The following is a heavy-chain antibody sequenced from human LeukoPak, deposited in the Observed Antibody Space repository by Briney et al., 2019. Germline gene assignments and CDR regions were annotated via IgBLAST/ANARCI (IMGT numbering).Heavy chain of an antibody. CDR2: ISGSGGST. CDR3: AREWHCSSISCFYYFDY. V-gene: IGHV3-23*01. Sequence: PGGSLRLSCAASGFTFSTYAMSWVRQAPGKGLEWVSVISGSGGSTYYADSVKGRFTISRDNSKNTLYLQMNSLRAEDTAVYYCAREWHCSSISCFYYFDYWGQGTLVTVSS. D-gene: IGHD2-2*01. J-gene: IGHJ4*02. CDR1: GFTFSTYA.